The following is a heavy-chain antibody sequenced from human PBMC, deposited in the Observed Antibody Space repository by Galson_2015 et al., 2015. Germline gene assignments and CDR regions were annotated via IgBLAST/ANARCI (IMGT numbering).Heavy chain of an antibody. CDR2: ISYDGLIK. CDR1: GFTFSSAA. CDR3: ARDLRWKGSGWNFDYFDK. V-gene: IGHV3-30*04. J-gene: IGHJ4*02. Sequence: SLRLSCAVSGFTFSSAAMQWVRQAPGKGLVWVAVISYDGLIKNYADSVKGRFTVSRDNSKNTLYLQMNSLRAEDTAVYYCARDLRWKGSGWNFDYFDKWGQGTLVTVSS. D-gene: IGHD6-19*01.